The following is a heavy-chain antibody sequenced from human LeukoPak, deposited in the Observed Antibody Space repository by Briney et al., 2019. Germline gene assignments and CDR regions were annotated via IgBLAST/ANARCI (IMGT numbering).Heavy chain of an antibody. D-gene: IGHD4-23*01. CDR3: AKDSVGTLDY. J-gene: IGHJ4*02. V-gene: IGHV3-30*18. CDR1: GFTFSSYA. CDR2: ISYDGSNK. Sequence: GGSLRLSCAASGFTFSSYAMNWVRQAPGKGLEWVAVISYDGSNKYYADSVKGRFTISRDNSKNTLYLQMNSLRAEDTAVYYCAKDSVGTLDYWGQGTLVTVSS.